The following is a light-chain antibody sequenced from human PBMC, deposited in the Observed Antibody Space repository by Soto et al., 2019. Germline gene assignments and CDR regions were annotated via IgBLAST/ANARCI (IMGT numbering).Light chain of an antibody. CDR2: EVS. J-gene: IGLJ1*01. CDR3: SSYAGSNNFPYV. Sequence: QSVLTQPPSASGSPGQSVTISCTVTSSDGGGYNYVSWYQQHPGKAPKLMIYEVSKRPSGVPDRFSGSKSGNTASLTVSGLQAEDEADYYCSSYAGSNNFPYVFGTGTKLTVL. CDR1: SSDGGGYNY. V-gene: IGLV2-8*01.